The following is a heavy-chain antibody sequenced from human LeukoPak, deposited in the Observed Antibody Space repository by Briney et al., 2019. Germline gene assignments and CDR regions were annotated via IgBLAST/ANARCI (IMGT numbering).Heavy chain of an antibody. CDR1: GFTFSSYA. CDR2: ISGSGGST. J-gene: IGHJ5*02. CDR3: AKPTYYYGSGSYRKKSNWFDP. V-gene: IGHV3-23*01. D-gene: IGHD3-10*01. Sequence: GGSLRLSCAASGFTFSSYAMSWVRQAPGKGLEWVSAISGSGGSTYYADSVKGRFTISRDNSKNTLYLQMNSLRAEDTAVYYCAKPTYYYGSGSYRKKSNWFDPWGQGTLVTVSS.